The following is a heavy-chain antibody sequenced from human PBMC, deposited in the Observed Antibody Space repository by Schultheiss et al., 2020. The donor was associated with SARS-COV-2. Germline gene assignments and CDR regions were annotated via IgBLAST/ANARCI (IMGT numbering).Heavy chain of an antibody. CDR1: GYTFTGYY. D-gene: IGHD3-3*01. V-gene: IGHV1-2*02. CDR3: AREPSFRVWSGYFGYFDL. Sequence: ASVKVSCKASGYTFTGYYMHWVRQAPGQGLELMGWINPNSGGTNYAQKFQGRVTMTRDTSISTAYMELSRLRSDDTAVYYCAREPSFRVWSGYFGYFDLWGRGTLVTVSS. J-gene: IGHJ2*01. CDR2: INPNSGGT.